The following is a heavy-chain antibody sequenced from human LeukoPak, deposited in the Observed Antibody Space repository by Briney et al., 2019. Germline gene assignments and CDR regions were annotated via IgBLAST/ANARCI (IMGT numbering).Heavy chain of an antibody. J-gene: IGHJ4*02. V-gene: IGHV3-23*01. CDR2: IGGRGGDT. CDR1: GFTFANYA. D-gene: IGHD3-22*01. CDR3: AKGLSGHYYYFDY. Sequence: GGSLRLSCAATGFTFANYAMSWVRQAPGKGLEWLSSIGGRGGDTYYADSVKGRFTICRDNSKNMLYLQMNSLRAEDTAVYFCAKGLSGHYYYFDYWGQGTLVTVSS.